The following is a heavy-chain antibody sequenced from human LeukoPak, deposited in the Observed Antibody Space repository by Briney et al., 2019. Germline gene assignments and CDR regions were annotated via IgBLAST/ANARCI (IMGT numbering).Heavy chain of an antibody. CDR2: IWYDGSNK. J-gene: IGHJ4*03. CDR3: ARSSIAARGSGPFDY. CDR1: GFTFSSYG. V-gene: IGHV3-33*01. Sequence: GGSLRLSCAASGFTFSSYGMHWVRQAPGKGLEWVAVIWYDGSNKYYADSVKGRFTISRDNSKNTLYLQMNSLRAEDTAVYYCARSSIAARGSGPFDYWGQGTTVTVSS. D-gene: IGHD6-6*01.